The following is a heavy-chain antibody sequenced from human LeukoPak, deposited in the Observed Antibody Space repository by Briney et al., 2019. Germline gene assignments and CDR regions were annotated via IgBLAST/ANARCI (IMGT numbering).Heavy chain of an antibody. CDR2: IRSKAYGGTT. CDR3: TRCGGDCYDAFDI. J-gene: IGHJ3*02. CDR1: GFTFGDYA. D-gene: IGHD2-21*02. Sequence: GGSLRLSCTASGFTFGDYAMSWFRQAPGKGLEWVGFIRSKAYGGTTEYAASVKGRFTISRDDSKSIAYLRMNSLKTEDTAVYYCTRCGGDCYDAFDIWGQGTMVTVSS. V-gene: IGHV3-49*03.